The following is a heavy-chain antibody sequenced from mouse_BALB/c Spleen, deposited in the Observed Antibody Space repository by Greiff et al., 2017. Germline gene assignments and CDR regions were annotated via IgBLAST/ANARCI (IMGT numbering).Heavy chain of an antibody. CDR2: IYPGDGST. J-gene: IGHJ4*01. CDR1: GYTFTSYY. Sequence: VQLQQSGPELVKPGASVKMSCKASGYTFTSYYIHWVKQRPGQGLEWIGWIYPGDGSTKYNEKFKGKTTLTADKSSSTAYMLLSSLTSEDSAIYFCAYGNSYAMDYWGQGTSVTVSS. V-gene: IGHV1S56*01. D-gene: IGHD2-1*01. CDR3: AYGNSYAMDY.